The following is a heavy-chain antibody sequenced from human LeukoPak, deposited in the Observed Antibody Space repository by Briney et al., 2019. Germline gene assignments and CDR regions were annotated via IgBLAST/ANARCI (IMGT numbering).Heavy chain of an antibody. CDR2: ISTSGSLT. D-gene: IGHD5-24*01. CDR3: ARGEMAPRRAFDI. V-gene: IGHV3-11*01. Sequence: GGSLRLSCAASGFTFSDFYMSWIRQAPGKGLEWLSYISTSGSLTHYADSVKGRFTISRDNAKTSLFLQMDSLRADDTAVYFCARGEMAPRRAFDIWGQGTMVMVSS. CDR1: GFTFSDFY. J-gene: IGHJ3*02.